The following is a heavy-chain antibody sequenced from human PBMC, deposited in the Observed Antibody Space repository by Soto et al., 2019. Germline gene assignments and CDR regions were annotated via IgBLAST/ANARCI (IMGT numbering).Heavy chain of an antibody. Sequence: QVQLVESGGGVVQPGRSLRLSCAASGFTFSSYGMHWVRQAPGKGLEWVAVIWYDGSNKYYADSVKGRFTISRDNSKNTLYLQMNSLRAEDTAVYYCARDLGTGSHSYYMDVWGKGTTVTVSS. CDR2: IWYDGSNK. D-gene: IGHD1-26*01. V-gene: IGHV3-33*01. CDR3: ARDLGTGSHSYYMDV. J-gene: IGHJ6*03. CDR1: GFTFSSYG.